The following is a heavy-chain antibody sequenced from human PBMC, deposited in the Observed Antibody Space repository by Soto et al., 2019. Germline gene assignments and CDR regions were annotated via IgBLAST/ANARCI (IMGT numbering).Heavy chain of an antibody. J-gene: IGHJ4*02. CDR2: IYHSGST. V-gene: IGHV4-30-2*01. Sequence: SETLSLTCTVSGGSISSGGYYWNWIRQHPGKGLEWIGYIYHSGSTYYNPSLKSRVTISVDRSKNQFSLKLSSVTAADTAVYYCARRYGPGFDYWGQGTLVTVSS. CDR3: ARRYGPGFDY. CDR1: GGSISSGGYY. D-gene: IGHD4-17*01.